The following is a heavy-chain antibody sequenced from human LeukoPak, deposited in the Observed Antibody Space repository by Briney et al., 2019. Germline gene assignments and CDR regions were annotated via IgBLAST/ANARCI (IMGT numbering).Heavy chain of an antibody. Sequence: GGSLRLSCAASGFTFSDYDMNWVRQPPGKGLEWVSYITSSSRTINYADSVKGRFTVSRDNAKNSLYLQMDSLRDEDTAVYYCARPTTVALDYWGQGTLVTVS. D-gene: IGHD4-23*01. CDR2: ITSSSRTI. CDR3: ARPTTVALDY. V-gene: IGHV3-48*02. J-gene: IGHJ4*02. CDR1: GFTFSDYD.